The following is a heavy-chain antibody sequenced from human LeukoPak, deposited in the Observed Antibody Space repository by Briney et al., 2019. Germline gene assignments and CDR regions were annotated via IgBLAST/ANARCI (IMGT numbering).Heavy chain of an antibody. V-gene: IGHV3-66*01. CDR2: IYSGGNT. CDR3: ARLGSFDFWGGHGP. J-gene: IGHJ5*02. Sequence: TGGSLRLSCAASGFTVSSNYMSWVRQAPGKGLEWISVIYSGGNTYYADSVKGRFTISRDISENTLFLQMNSLRAEDTAVYYCARLGSFDFWGGHGPWGQGALVTVSS. D-gene: IGHD3-3*01. CDR1: GFTVSSNY.